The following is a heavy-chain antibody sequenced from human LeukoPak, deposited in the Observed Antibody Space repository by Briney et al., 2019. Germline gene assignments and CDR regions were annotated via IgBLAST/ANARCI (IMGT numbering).Heavy chain of an antibody. V-gene: IGHV4-59*01. Sequence: SETLSLTCTVSGGSISSYYWSWIRQPPGKGLEWIGYIHYSGTTNYNPSLKSRVTISLDTPKSQFSLKLSSVTAADTAVYYCARRNTVLQGTGYMDVWGKGTTVTVSS. CDR3: ARRNTVLQGTGYMDV. J-gene: IGHJ6*03. D-gene: IGHD1-14*01. CDR1: GGSISSYY. CDR2: IHYSGTT.